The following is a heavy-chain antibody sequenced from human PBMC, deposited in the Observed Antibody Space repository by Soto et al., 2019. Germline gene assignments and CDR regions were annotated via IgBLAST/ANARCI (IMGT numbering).Heavy chain of an antibody. V-gene: IGHV3-23*01. CDR3: AKAKNDYNWDNRPPFDY. CDR1: GFTLRNYA. J-gene: IGHJ4*02. Sequence: GGSLRLSCEASGFTLRNYAMTWVRQAPGKGLEWVSLISANDVGTYYAESVKTRFTISTDQSRNTVYLQMDSLRADDTAIYYCAKAKNDYNWDNRPPFDYWGQGALVTVSS. CDR2: ISANDVGT. D-gene: IGHD1-20*01.